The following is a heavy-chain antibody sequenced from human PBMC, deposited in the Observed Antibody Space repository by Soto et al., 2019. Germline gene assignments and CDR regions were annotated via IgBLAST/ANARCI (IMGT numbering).Heavy chain of an antibody. CDR3: ESYTGNSFDY. Sequence: HVQLVQSGGELKKPGASVKVSCNTSGYTFNTYFITWVRQAPGQGLEWMGWISPHNGNTNYAEKFQGKVTMTADTITKTAYMELRNLGIAEMSVSYCESYTGNSFDYWGQGTPVTVSS. CDR1: GYTFNTYF. CDR2: ISPHNGNT. D-gene: IGHD2-2*02. J-gene: IGHJ4*02. V-gene: IGHV1-18*03.